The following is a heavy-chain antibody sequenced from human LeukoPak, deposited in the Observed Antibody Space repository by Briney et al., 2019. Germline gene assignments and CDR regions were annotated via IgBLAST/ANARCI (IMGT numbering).Heavy chain of an antibody. CDR2: IYRSGST. CDR1: SASVSSYY. D-gene: IGHD1-1*01. Sequence: ASETLSLTCTFSSASVSSYYWSWIRQPPGKGLEWIGYIYRSGSTNYNPSLKSRVTISVDTSKNLFSLKLNSVTAADTAVYYCARPSGMGPAFDIWGRGTMVTVSS. CDR3: ARPSGMGPAFDI. V-gene: IGHV4-59*08. J-gene: IGHJ3*02.